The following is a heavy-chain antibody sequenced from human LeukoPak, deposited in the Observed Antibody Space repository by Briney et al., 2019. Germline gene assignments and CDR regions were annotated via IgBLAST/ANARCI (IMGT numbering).Heavy chain of an antibody. CDR2: INSDARRT. CDR1: GFTFSNYW. D-gene: IGHD4-17*01. Sequence: GGSLRLSCAASGFTFSNYWMHWVRQAPGKGLVWVSRINSDARRTSYADSVKGGFTISRDNAKNTLYLQMNSLRSEDTGVYYCAYGDYVRTVNYFDYWGQGTLVTVSA. CDR3: AYGDYVRTVNYFDY. J-gene: IGHJ4*02. V-gene: IGHV3-74*01.